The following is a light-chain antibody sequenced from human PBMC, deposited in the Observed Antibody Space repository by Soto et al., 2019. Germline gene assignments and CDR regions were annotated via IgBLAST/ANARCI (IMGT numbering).Light chain of an antibody. CDR3: QQRSNWPPIT. CDR1: QSVSSY. J-gene: IGKJ5*01. CDR2: DAS. V-gene: IGKV3-11*01. Sequence: EIVLTQSPATLSLSPGERATLSCRASQSVSSYLAWYQQKPGQAPRLLIYDASNRATGIQARFSGSGSGTDFTLTISSLEPEDFAVYYCQQRSNWPPITFGQGTRQEIK.